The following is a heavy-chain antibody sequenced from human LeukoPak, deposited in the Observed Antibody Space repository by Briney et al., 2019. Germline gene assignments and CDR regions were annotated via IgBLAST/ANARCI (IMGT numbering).Heavy chain of an antibody. CDR1: GFTFSSYG. CDR2: IRYDGSNK. Sequence: GGSLRLSCAASGFTFSSYGMHWVRQAPGKGLEWVAFIRYDGSNKYYADSVKGRFTISRDNSKNTLYLQMNSLRAEDTAVYYCAKITDGELRRFDYWGQGTLVTVSS. V-gene: IGHV3-30*02. J-gene: IGHJ4*02. CDR3: AKITDGELRRFDY. D-gene: IGHD1-26*01.